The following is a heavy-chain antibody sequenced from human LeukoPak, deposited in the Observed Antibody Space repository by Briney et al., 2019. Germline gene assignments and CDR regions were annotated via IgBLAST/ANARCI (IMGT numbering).Heavy chain of an antibody. CDR2: IKHNGDEL. Sequence: PGGSLRLSCAASGFTFSSYWMTWVRQAPGKGLEWVANIKHNGDELNYVDSVEDRFTISRDNAKNSLYLHMTGLRAEDTAVCYCARELRTFDSWGQGTLVTVSS. CDR1: GFTFSSYW. D-gene: IGHD3-16*01. V-gene: IGHV3-7*01. CDR3: ARELRTFDS. J-gene: IGHJ4*02.